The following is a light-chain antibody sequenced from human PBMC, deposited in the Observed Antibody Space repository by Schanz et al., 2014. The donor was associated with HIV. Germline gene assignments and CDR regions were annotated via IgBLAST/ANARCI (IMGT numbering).Light chain of an antibody. CDR1: SSDVGGYNY. Sequence: QSALTQPASVSGSPGQSITISCTGTSSDVGGYNYVSWYQQHPGKAPKLMIYDVSNRPSGISNRFSGSKSGYTASLTISGLQAEDEADYYCCSYAGSSTWVFGGGTKLTVL. CDR3: CSYAGSSTWV. J-gene: IGLJ3*02. CDR2: DVS. V-gene: IGLV2-14*03.